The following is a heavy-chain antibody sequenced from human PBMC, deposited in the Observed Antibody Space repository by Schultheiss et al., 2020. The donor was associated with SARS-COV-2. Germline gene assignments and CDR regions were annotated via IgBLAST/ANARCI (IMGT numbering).Heavy chain of an antibody. Sequence: SETLSLTCTVSGGSISSYYWSWIRQPPGKGLEWIGYIYYSGSTNYNPSLKSLVTISVDTSKNQFSLKLSSVTAADTAVYYCARVGAPPYYFDYWGQGTLVTVSS. CDR1: GGSISSYY. D-gene: IGHD1-26*01. J-gene: IGHJ4*02. CDR3: ARVGAPPYYFDY. V-gene: IGHV4-59*01. CDR2: IYYSGST.